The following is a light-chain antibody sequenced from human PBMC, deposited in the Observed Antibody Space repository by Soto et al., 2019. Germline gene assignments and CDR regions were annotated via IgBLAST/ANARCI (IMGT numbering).Light chain of an antibody. CDR2: GAS. CDR3: PQYGSSPYT. J-gene: IGKJ2*01. V-gene: IGKV3-20*01. CDR1: QSVSSSY. Sequence: EIVLTQSPGTLSLSPGERATLSCRASQSVSSSYLGWYQQKPGQAPRLLIYGASSRATGIPDRFSGSGSGTDFTLTISRLESEDFAVYYCPQYGSSPYTFGLGTKLEIK.